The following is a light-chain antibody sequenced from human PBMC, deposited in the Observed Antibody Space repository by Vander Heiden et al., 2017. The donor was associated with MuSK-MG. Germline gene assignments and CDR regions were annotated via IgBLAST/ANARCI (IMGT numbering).Light chain of an antibody. CDR3: QQCDSTPLT. Sequence: DIQMSQEPSSLSASVGDRVTITCRAGQSISSYLNWYQQKPGKAPKLLIYAASSLQSGVPSRFSGSGSGTDFTLTISSLQPEDFATYYCQQCDSTPLTFGAGTKVEIK. V-gene: IGKV1-39*01. CDR1: QSISSY. J-gene: IGKJ4*01. CDR2: AAS.